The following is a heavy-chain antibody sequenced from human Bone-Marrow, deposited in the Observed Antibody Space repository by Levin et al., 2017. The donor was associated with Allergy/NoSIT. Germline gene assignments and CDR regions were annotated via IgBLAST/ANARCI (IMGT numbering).Heavy chain of an antibody. V-gene: IGHV4-30-4*01. Sequence: PSETLSLTCTVSGGSVRSGDYYWSWIRQPPGKGLEWIGYIYYSGLTYYNPSLKSRVVMSVDTSKSHFSLTLNSVTAADTAVYFCARASDGSGNYYTQNFDYWGQGSLVTVSS. J-gene: IGHJ4*02. CDR2: IYYSGLT. CDR1: GGSVRSGDYY. D-gene: IGHD3-10*01. CDR3: ARASDGSGNYYTQNFDY.